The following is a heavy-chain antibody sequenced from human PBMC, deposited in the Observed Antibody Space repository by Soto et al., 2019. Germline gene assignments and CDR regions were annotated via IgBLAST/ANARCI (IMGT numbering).Heavy chain of an antibody. J-gene: IGHJ4*02. V-gene: IGHV4-59*08. D-gene: IGHD5-12*01. CDR1: GGSISSYY. Sequence: SETLSLTCTVSGGSISSYYWSWIRQPPGKGLEWIGYIYYSGSTNYNPSLKSRVTISVDTSKNQFSLKLSSVTAADTAVYYCERIVATQWYYFDYWGQGTLVTVSS. CDR3: ERIVATQWYYFDY. CDR2: IYYSGST.